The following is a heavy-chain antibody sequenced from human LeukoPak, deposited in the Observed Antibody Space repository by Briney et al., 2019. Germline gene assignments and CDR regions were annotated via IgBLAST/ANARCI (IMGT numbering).Heavy chain of an antibody. CDR1: GGSISSYY. J-gene: IGHJ1*01. CDR2: IYTSGST. D-gene: IGHD3-3*01. Sequence: SETLSLTCTVSGGSISSYYWSWIRQPAGKGLEWIGRIYTSGSTNYNPSLKSRVTMSVDTSKNQFSLKLSSVTAADTAVYYCARDSADSTYYDFWSGYSSAEYFQHWGQGTLVTVSS. CDR3: ARDSADSTYYDFWSGYSSAEYFQH. V-gene: IGHV4-4*07.